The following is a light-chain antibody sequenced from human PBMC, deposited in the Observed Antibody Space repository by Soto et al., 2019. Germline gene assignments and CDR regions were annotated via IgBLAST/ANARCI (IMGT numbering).Light chain of an antibody. J-gene: IGKJ2*01. V-gene: IGKV1-9*01. CDR2: PAS. Sequence: DIHLTQSPSFLSASVGDRVTATCRASQDISTYLAWFQQKPGKAPQLLVYPASTLQGGVPSRFSGRGSGTEFSLTISSLQPEDFATYYCQQLRTYPYTFGQGTKVDIK. CDR1: QDISTY. CDR3: QQLRTYPYT.